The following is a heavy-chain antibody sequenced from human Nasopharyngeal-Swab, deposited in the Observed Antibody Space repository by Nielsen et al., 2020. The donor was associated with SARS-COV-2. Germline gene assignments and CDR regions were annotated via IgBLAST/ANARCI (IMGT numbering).Heavy chain of an antibody. CDR3: ARQSSIRGSYPFDY. J-gene: IGHJ4*02. CDR2: IYHSGST. D-gene: IGHD1-26*01. V-gene: IGHV4-4*01. CDR1: GGSISSSNW. Sequence: SETLSLTCAVSGGSISSSNWWSWVRQPPGKGLEWIGEIYHSGSTNYNPSLKSRVTISGDTSKNQFSLKLSSVTAADTAVYWCARQSSIRGSYPFDYWGQGTLVTVSS.